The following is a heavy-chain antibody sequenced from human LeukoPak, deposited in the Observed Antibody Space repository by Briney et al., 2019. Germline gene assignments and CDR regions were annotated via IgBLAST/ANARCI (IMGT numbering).Heavy chain of an antibody. J-gene: IGHJ4*02. CDR1: GYTFTGYY. CDR3: ARGGVYTDS. V-gene: IGHV1-2*02. Sequence: ASVKVSCKTPGYTFTGYYMHWVRQAPGQGLEWMGWIKPDNGVTNYAQKLQGRVTMTRDTSISTLYMDLSMLRYDDTAVYFRARGGVYTDSWGQGTLVTVSS. D-gene: IGHD5/OR15-5a*01. CDR2: IKPDNGVT.